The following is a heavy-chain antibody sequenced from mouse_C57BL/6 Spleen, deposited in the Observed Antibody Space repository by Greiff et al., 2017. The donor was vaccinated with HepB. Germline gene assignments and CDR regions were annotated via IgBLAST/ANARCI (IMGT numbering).Heavy chain of an antibody. Sequence: EVQLVESGGGLVQPGGSLKLSCAASGFTFSDYGMAWVRQAPRKGPEWVAFISNLAYSIYYADTVTGRFTISRENAKNTLYLEMSSLRSEDTAMYYCARLPGYYSSSYDAMDYWGQGTSVTVSS. CDR3: ARLPGYYSSSYDAMDY. D-gene: IGHD1-1*01. CDR2: ISNLAYSI. J-gene: IGHJ4*01. V-gene: IGHV5-15*01. CDR1: GFTFSDYG.